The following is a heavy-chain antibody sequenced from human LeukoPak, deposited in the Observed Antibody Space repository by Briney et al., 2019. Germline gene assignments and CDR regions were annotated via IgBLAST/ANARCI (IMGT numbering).Heavy chain of an antibody. V-gene: IGHV3-23*01. D-gene: IGHD3-3*01. CDR1: GFTFTTYA. Sequence: GGTLRLSCAASGFTFTTYAMSWVRQAPGKGLEWVSTISGRGGSTYYADSVKGRFSISRDNSKSTVFLQMNNLRGEDTATYFCAKERFSEFDYWGQGILVTVSS. J-gene: IGHJ4*02. CDR3: AKERFSEFDY. CDR2: ISGRGGST.